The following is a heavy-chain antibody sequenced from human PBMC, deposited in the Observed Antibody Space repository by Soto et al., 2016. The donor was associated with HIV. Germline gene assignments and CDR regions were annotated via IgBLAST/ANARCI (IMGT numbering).Heavy chain of an antibody. D-gene: IGHD5-12*01. J-gene: IGHJ4*02. CDR1: GFTLSSYW. V-gene: IGHV3-74*01. CDR3: AREYYSGFSIYFDN. Sequence: EVQLVESGGDLVQPGGSLRLSCAASGFTLSSYWMHWVRQAPGKGLVWVSRINSDGSTTSYADSVKGRFTISRDNAKNTVYLQMNSLRAEDTAVYYCAREYYSGFSIYFDNWGQGTLVTVSS. CDR2: INSDGSTT.